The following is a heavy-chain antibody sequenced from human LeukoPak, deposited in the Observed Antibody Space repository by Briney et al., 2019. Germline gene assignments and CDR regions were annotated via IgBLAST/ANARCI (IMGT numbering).Heavy chain of an antibody. CDR3: ARDRHKDYDSSGYSDAFDI. Sequence: SVNVSCKASGGTFSSYAISWVRQAPGQGLEWMGGIIPIFGTANYAQKFQGRVTITADESTSTAYMELSSLRSEDTAVYYCARDRHKDYDSSGYSDAFDIWGQGTMVTVSS. CDR2: IIPIFGTA. J-gene: IGHJ3*02. V-gene: IGHV1-69*13. D-gene: IGHD3-22*01. CDR1: GGTFSSYA.